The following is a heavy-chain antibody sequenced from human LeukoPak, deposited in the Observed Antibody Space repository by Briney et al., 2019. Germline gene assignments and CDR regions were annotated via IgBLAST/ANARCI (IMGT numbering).Heavy chain of an antibody. J-gene: IGHJ4*02. CDR2: IYTSGST. V-gene: IGHV4-4*07. D-gene: IGHD6-13*01. CDR1: GGSISSYY. Sequence: TSETLSLACTVSGGSISSYYWSWIQQPAGKGLEWIGRIYTSGSTNYNPSLKSRVTMSVDTSKNQFSLKLSSVTAADTAVYYCARQYSSSWYVFDYWGQGTLVTVSS. CDR3: ARQYSSSWYVFDY.